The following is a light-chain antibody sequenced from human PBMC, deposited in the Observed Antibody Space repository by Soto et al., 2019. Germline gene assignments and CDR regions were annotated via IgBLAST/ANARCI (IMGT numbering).Light chain of an antibody. CDR1: SSDVGDNNY. CDR3: SSYTTSSTWV. Sequence: QSALTQPASVSGSPGQSITISCTGTSSDVGDNNYVSWYQQYPGKVPKLMIYEVSYRPSGVSTRFSGSKSGNTASLTISGLQAEDESDYYCSSYTTSSTWVFGGGTKLTVL. J-gene: IGLJ3*02. V-gene: IGLV2-14*01. CDR2: EVS.